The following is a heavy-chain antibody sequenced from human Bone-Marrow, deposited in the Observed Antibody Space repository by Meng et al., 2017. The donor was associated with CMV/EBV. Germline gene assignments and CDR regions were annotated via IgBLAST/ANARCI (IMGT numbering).Heavy chain of an antibody. D-gene: IGHD6-13*01. V-gene: IGHV3-48*04. Sequence: GESLKISCAASGFTFSFYSMNWVRQTPGKGLEWVSYISSGSSTIFYADSVMGRFTISRDNSKNTLYLQMSSLRAEDTALYYCAKAFSASWYREYYDDWGQGTLVTVSS. CDR2: ISSGSSTI. J-gene: IGHJ4*02. CDR3: AKAFSASWYREYYDD. CDR1: GFTFSFYS.